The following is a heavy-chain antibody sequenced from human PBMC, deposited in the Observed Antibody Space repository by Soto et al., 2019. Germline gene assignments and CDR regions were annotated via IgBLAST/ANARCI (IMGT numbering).Heavy chain of an antibody. CDR2: ISSYNIDT. Sequence: VASVEVSCKSSGYRFETYAISWVRQAPGQGLEWMGWISSYNIDTYYAPKFQDRVTMTKDTSTGTAYMELRSLRSDDTAVYYCARGHGVIIGAMDVWGQGPTITF. J-gene: IGHJ6*02. CDR3: ARGHGVIIGAMDV. CDR1: GYRFETYA. D-gene: IGHD3-3*01. V-gene: IGHV1-18*01.